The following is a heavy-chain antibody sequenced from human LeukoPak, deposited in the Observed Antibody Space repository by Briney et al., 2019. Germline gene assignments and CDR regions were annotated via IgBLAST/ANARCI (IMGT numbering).Heavy chain of an antibody. CDR2: ISWNSGSI. CDR3: TRDLMDYDVSTGLHHYYMDV. J-gene: IGHJ6*02. V-gene: IGHV3-9*01. CDR1: GFTFDDYA. D-gene: IGHD3-9*01. Sequence: GGSLRLSCAASGFTFDDYAMHWVRQAPGKGLEWVSGISWNSGSIGYADSVKGRFTISRDNAKNSLYLQMNSLRAEDTAVYYCTRDLMDYDVSTGLHHYYMDVWGQGTTVTVSS.